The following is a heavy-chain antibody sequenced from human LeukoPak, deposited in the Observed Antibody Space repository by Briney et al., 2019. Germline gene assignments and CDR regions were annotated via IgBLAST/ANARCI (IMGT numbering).Heavy chain of an antibody. D-gene: IGHD3-22*01. J-gene: IGHJ5*02. CDR1: SGSIFNYY. CDR3: GRDSIADEEVYFDP. Sequence: SGTLSLTRPVCSGSIFNYYCHSIRQPPGKGLEWIGGIFYSGSSNYNSSLKSRVTISLDASKNQFSLKLSSVIDADTALYYCGRDSIADEEVYFDPWGQGTLVTVSS. CDR2: IFYSGSS. V-gene: IGHV4-59*08.